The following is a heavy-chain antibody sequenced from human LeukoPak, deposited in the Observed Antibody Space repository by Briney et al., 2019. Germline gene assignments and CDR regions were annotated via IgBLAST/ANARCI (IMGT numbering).Heavy chain of an antibody. Sequence: GGSLRLSCAASGFTFSSYSMNWVRQAPGKGLEWVSSISSSSSYIYYADSVKGRSTISRDNAKNSLYLQMNSLRAEDTAVYYCATEMYYYDSSGYCNWGQGTLVTVSS. CDR3: ATEMYYYDSSGYCN. J-gene: IGHJ4*02. CDR1: GFTFSSYS. D-gene: IGHD3-22*01. CDR2: ISSSSSYI. V-gene: IGHV3-21*01.